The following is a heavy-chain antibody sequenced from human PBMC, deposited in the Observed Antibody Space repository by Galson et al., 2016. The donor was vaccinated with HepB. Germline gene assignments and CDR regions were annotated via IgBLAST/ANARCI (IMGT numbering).Heavy chain of an antibody. CDR3: SRGLFGVVPY. J-gene: IGHJ4*02. CDR1: GFTFGEFA. V-gene: IGHV3-49*03. CDR2: IRNNAYGGTP. Sequence: SLRLSCAASGFTFGEFAMSWFRQAPGKGLEWVGFIRNNAYGGTPEYAASVKGRFTISRDDAKSIAYLQMSSLKTEDTAVYYCSRGLFGVVPYWGQGTLVIVSS. D-gene: IGHD3-3*01.